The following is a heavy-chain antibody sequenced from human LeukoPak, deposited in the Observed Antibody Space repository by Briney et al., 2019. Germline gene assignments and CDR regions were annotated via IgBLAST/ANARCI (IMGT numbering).Heavy chain of an antibody. V-gene: IGHV1-18*01. Sequence: GASVKVSCKASGYTFTSYGISWVRQAPGQGLEWMGWISAYNGNTNYAQKLQGRVTMTTDTSTSTAYMELRSLRSDDTAVYYCARALYSSSWYVLNYWGQGTLVTVSS. D-gene: IGHD6-13*01. CDR2: ISAYNGNT. CDR3: ARALYSSSWYVLNY. J-gene: IGHJ4*02. CDR1: GYTFTSYG.